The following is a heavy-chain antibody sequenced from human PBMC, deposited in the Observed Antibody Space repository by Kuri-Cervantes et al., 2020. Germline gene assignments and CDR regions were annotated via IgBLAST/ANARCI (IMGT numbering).Heavy chain of an antibody. D-gene: IGHD1-26*01. V-gene: IGHV3-30*02. J-gene: IGHJ3*02. Sequence: GESLKISCAASGFTFSSHGMHWVRQAPGKGLEWVALVRDDGSNEYYADSVKGRFTISRDNSKNTLYLQMNSLRADDTAVYYCARRPNSGSFLGTFDIWGQGTMVTVSS. CDR3: ARRPNSGSFLGTFDI. CDR2: VRDDGSNE. CDR1: GFTFSSHG.